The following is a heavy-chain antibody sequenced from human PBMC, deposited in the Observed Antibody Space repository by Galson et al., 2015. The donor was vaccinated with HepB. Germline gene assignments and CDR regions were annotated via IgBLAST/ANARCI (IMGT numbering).Heavy chain of an antibody. D-gene: IGHD3-10*01. Sequence: SLRLSCAASGFSFSNYCMTWIRQAPGKGLEWVSYISDSGTTRYYAESVKGRFTISRDNAKKSLYLQMNSLRAEDTAVYYCARAAGWLDPWGQGTLVTVSS. CDR1: GFSFSNYC. CDR2: ISDSGTTR. V-gene: IGHV3-11*01. CDR3: ARAAGWLDP. J-gene: IGHJ5*02.